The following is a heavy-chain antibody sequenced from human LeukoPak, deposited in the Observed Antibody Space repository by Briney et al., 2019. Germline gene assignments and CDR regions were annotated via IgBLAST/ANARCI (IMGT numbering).Heavy chain of an antibody. CDR3: AKDSNSGYVSVGPNY. D-gene: IGHD5-12*01. CDR1: GFVFTNFG. CDR2: VRFDASNE. V-gene: IGHV3-30*02. Sequence: GGSLRLSCQTSGFVFTNFGMHWVRQAPGKGLEWLAFVRFDASNEHYADSVKGRFTISRDNSRNTLYLQMKSLRTDDTGVYSCAKDSNSGYVSVGPNYWGLGTQVTVSS. J-gene: IGHJ4*02.